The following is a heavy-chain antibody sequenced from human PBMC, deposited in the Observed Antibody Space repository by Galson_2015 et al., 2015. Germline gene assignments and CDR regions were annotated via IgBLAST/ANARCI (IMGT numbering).Heavy chain of an antibody. Sequence: SLRLSCAASGFTFSSYGMHWVRQAPGKGLEWVAVIWYDGSNKYYADSVKDRFTISRDNSKNTLYLQMNSLRAEDTAVYYCAREDSYSSGSYSEFDYWGQGTLVTVSS. CDR1: GFTFSSYG. D-gene: IGHD6-19*01. V-gene: IGHV3-33*01. CDR3: AREDSYSSGSYSEFDY. CDR2: IWYDGSNK. J-gene: IGHJ4*02.